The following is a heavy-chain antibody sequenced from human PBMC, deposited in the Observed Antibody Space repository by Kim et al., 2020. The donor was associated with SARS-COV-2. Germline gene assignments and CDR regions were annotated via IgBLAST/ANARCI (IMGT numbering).Heavy chain of an antibody. CDR2: IYYSGST. J-gene: IGHJ1*01. CDR3: ASLTLFPKGVVAATYHAGYFQH. D-gene: IGHD2-15*01. V-gene: IGHV4-39*01. Sequence: SETLSLTCTVSGGSISSSSYYWGWIRQPPGKGLEWIGSIYYSGSTYYNPSLKSRVTISVDTSKNQFSLKLSSVTAADTAVYYCASLTLFPKGVVAATYHAGYFQHWGQGTLVTVSS. CDR1: GGSISSSSYY.